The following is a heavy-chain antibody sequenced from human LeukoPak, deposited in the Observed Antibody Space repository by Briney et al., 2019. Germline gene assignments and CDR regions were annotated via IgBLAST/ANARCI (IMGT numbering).Heavy chain of an antibody. CDR2: IYYSGST. V-gene: IGHV4-59*01. J-gene: IGHJ4*02. D-gene: IGHD3-22*01. CDR3: ARDYYDSSGYYYSFDY. CDR1: GGSISSYY. Sequence: SETLSLTCTVSGGSISSYYWSWIRQPPGKGLEWIGYIYYSGSTNYNPSLKSRVTISVDMSKNQFSLKLSSVTAADTAVYYCARDYYDSSGYYYSFDYWGQGALVAVSS.